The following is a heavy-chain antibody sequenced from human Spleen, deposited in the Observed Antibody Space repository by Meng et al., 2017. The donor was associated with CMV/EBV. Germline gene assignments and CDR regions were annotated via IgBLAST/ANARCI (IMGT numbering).Heavy chain of an antibody. CDR1: GYTFSNYH. CDR3: ARGPAYDY. CDR2: IRPSGGST. V-gene: IGHV1-46*01. J-gene: IGHJ4*02. Sequence: SVKGSCKASGYTFSNYHIYWVRQAPGQGLEWMGIIRPSGGSTNYAEKFQGRVTMTRDTSTSTVYMVLSSLRSEDTAVYYCARGPAYDYWGQGTLVTVSS.